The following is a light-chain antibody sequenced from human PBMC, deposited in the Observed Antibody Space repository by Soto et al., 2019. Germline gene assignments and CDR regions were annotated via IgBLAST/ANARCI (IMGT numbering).Light chain of an antibody. Sequence: EIVLTQSPGIVSLSLGERATLSCRASQSVSSGNIAWYQQRPGQAPRLLIYGASTRATDMPGTFSGRGSGTEFTLTISSLQSEDFAVYYCQQYKNWPRTFGQGTKVDIK. V-gene: IGKV3-15*01. CDR1: QSVSSGN. CDR2: GAS. J-gene: IGKJ1*01. CDR3: QQYKNWPRT.